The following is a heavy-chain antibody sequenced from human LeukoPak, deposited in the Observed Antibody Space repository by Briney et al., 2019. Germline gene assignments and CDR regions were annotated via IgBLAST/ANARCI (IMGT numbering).Heavy chain of an antibody. CDR1: AYTFTGYY. V-gene: IGHV1-2*02. CDR3: ARDTTTKRAAKSYFDF. D-gene: IGHD1-26*01. Sequence: ASVKVSCKASAYTFTGYYMHWVRQAPGQGLEWMGWINPNSGGTNYAQNFQGRVTMTRDTSISTAYMELSGLRSDDTAVYYCARDTTTKRAAKSYFDFWGQGTLVTVSS. J-gene: IGHJ4*02. CDR2: INPNSGGT.